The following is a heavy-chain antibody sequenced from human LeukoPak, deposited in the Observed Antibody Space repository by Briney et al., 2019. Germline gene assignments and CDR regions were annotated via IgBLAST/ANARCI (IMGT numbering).Heavy chain of an antibody. Sequence: SETLSLTCSVSGASISRYYWNWIRQPPGKGLEWIGHIYNSGNTNYNPSLKSRVTLSLDTSKNQFSLKLNSVTAADTAVHYCARRTVDDWYFDPWGRGTLVTVSS. D-gene: IGHD4-17*01. CDR2: IYNSGNT. CDR1: GASISRYY. CDR3: ARRTVDDWYFDP. V-gene: IGHV4-59*08. J-gene: IGHJ2*01.